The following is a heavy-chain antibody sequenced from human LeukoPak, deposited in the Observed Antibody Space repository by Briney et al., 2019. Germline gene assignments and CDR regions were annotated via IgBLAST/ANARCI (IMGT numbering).Heavy chain of an antibody. Sequence: GGSLRLSCAASGFIFSNYAMHWVRQAPGKGLEWVAFISSDGSEKYYADSVKGRFTISRDNSKATVSLQMNSLRAEDTAVYYCAKSGGRYSGYYFDYWGQGTLVTVSS. V-gene: IGHV3-30-3*01. CDR3: AKSGGRYSGYYFDY. D-gene: IGHD3-10*01. J-gene: IGHJ4*02. CDR2: ISSDGSEK. CDR1: GFIFSNYA.